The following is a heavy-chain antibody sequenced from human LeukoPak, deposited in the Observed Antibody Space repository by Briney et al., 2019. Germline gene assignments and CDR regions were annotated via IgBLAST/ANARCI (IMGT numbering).Heavy chain of an antibody. CDR1: GFTFSSYE. CDR3: ARDLSYFGP. J-gene: IGHJ5*02. Sequence: GGSLRLSCAASGFTFSSYEMNWVRQAPGKGLEWVANIKQDGSEKYYADSVKGRFTISRDNARNSLYLQMNSLRVEDTAVYYCARDLSYFGPWGQGTLVTVSS. V-gene: IGHV3-7*01. CDR2: IKQDGSEK.